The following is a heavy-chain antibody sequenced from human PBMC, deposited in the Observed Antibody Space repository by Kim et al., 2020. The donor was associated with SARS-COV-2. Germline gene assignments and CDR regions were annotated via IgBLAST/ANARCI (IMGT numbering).Heavy chain of an antibody. Sequence: GGSLRLSCAASGFTFSSYAMHWVRQAPGKGLEWVAVISYDGSNKYYADSVKGRFTISRDNSKNTLYLQMNSLRAEDTAVYYCARLRSYYFDYWGQGTLVTVSS. J-gene: IGHJ4*02. CDR3: ARLRSYYFDY. CDR2: ISYDGSNK. V-gene: IGHV3-30-3*01. D-gene: IGHD4-17*01. CDR1: GFTFSSYA.